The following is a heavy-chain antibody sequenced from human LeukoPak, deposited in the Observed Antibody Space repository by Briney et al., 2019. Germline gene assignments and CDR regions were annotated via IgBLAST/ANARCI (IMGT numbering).Heavy chain of an antibody. CDR1: GYTFTGYY. V-gene: IGHV1-8*02. CDR2: MNPNSGNT. CDR3: ARGGDVFAQN. Sequence: ASVKVSCKASGYTFTGYYMHWVRQAPGQGLEWMGWMNPNSGNTGYAQKFQGRVTMTRNTSISTAYMELSSLRSEDTAVYYCARGGDVFAQNWGQGTLVTVSS. D-gene: IGHD2-21*01. J-gene: IGHJ4*02.